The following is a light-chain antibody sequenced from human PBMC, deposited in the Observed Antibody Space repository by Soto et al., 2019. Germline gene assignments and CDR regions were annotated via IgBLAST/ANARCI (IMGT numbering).Light chain of an antibody. Sequence: QSALTQPASVSVSPGQSITISCTGTSSDVGGYKYVSWYQQHPGKAPKLIIYEVSNRPSGVFDRFSGSKSGNTASLTISGLQAEDEADYYCNSYTSSSTQVFGTGTKVTVL. CDR3: NSYTSSSTQV. CDR1: SSDVGGYKY. V-gene: IGLV2-14*01. J-gene: IGLJ1*01. CDR2: EVS.